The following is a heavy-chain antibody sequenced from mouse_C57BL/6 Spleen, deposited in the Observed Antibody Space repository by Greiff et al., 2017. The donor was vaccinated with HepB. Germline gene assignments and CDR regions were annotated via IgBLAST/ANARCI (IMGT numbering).Heavy chain of an antibody. V-gene: IGHV1-69*01. CDR3: AAYYSNYVFAY. CDR1: GYTFTSYW. D-gene: IGHD2-5*01. Sequence: QVQLQQPGAELVMPGASVKLSCKASGYTFTSYWMHWVKQRPGQGLEWIGEIDPSDSYTNYNQKFKGKSTLTVDKSSSTAYMQLSSLTSEDSAVYYGAAYYSNYVFAYWGQGTLVTVSA. J-gene: IGHJ3*01. CDR2: IDPSDSYT.